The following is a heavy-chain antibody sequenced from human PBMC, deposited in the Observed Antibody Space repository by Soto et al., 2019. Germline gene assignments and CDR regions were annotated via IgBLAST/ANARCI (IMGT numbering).Heavy chain of an antibody. CDR1: GYSFTKYH. Sequence: ASVKVSCKASGYSFTKYHMHWVRQAPGQRLEWMGWINPGSGVTNQAQKFQGRVTMTRDTSITTTYMELNSLTSDDTAVYYCARVAGHKNARFDTWGQGALVTVS. CDR2: INPGSGVT. J-gene: IGHJ4*02. V-gene: IGHV1-2*02. D-gene: IGHD1-1*01. CDR3: ARVAGHKNARFDT.